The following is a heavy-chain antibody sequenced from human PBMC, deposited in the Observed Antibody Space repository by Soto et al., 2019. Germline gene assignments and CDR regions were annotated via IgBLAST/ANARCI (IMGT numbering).Heavy chain of an antibody. D-gene: IGHD3-3*01. CDR1: GGSISSGGYY. V-gene: IGHV4-31*03. CDR2: IYYSGST. CDR3: ARAKFLEWLSPRFLDV. Sequence: SETLSLTCTVSGGSISSGGYYWSWIRQHPGKGLEWIGYIYYSGSTYYNPSLKSRVTISVDTSKNQFSLKLSSVTAADTAVYYCARAKFLEWLSPRFLDVWGQGTTVTVSS. J-gene: IGHJ6*02.